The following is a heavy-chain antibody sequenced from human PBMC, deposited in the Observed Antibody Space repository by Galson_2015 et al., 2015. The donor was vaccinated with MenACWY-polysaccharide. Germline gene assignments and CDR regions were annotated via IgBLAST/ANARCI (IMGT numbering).Heavy chain of an antibody. D-gene: IGHD1-14*01. V-gene: IGHV1-8*01. CDR1: GYTFTSYD. J-gene: IGHJ6*03. CDR2: MNPNSGNT. CDR3: ARTGRRRAVGSYYYFMDV. Sequence: SVKVSCKASGYTFTSYDINWVRQATGQGLEWMGWMNPNSGNTGYAQKFQGRVTMTRNTSISTAYMELSSLRSEDTAVYYCARTGRRRAVGSYYYFMDVPCKRTTSTPSS.